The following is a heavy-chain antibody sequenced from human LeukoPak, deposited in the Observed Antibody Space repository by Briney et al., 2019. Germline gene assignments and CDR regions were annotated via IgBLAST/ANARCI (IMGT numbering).Heavy chain of an antibody. V-gene: IGHV3-21*01. D-gene: IGHD5-18*01. J-gene: IGHJ6*02. Sequence: GGSLRLSCVASGFTFSSYSMNWVRQAPGKGLEWVSSISSSSSYVYYADSVKGRFTISRDNAKNSLYLQMNSLRAEDTAVYYCARVSYGYDFYYYYGMDVWGQGTTVTVSS. CDR3: ARVSYGYDFYYYYGMDV. CDR1: GFTFSSYS. CDR2: ISSSSSYV.